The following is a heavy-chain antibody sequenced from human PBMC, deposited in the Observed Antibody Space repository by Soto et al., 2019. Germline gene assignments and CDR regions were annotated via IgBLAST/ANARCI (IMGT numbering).Heavy chain of an antibody. CDR3: ARGVAVDPEGQYYYYYGMDV. J-gene: IGHJ6*02. CDR1: GYTFTSYG. V-gene: IGHV1-18*01. CDR2: ISAYNGNT. D-gene: IGHD6-19*01. Sequence: ASVKVSFKASGYTFTSYGISWVRQAPGQGLEWMGWISAYNGNTNYAQKLQGRVTMTTDTSTSTAYMELRSLRSDDTAVYYCARGVAVDPEGQYYYYYGMDVWGQGTTVTVSS.